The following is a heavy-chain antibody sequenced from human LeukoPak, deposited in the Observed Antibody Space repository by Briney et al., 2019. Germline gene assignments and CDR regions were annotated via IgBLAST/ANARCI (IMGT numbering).Heavy chain of an antibody. Sequence: GGSLRLSCAASGFTFSSYAMNWVRQAPGKGLEGVAVISYDGSNKYYADSVKGRFTISRDNSKNTLYLQMNSLRAEDTAVYYCARDDRRTYYYYYYGMDVWGQGTTVTVSS. CDR2: ISYDGSNK. CDR3: ARDDRRTYYYYYYGMDV. D-gene: IGHD1-1*01. V-gene: IGHV3-30-3*01. J-gene: IGHJ6*02. CDR1: GFTFSSYA.